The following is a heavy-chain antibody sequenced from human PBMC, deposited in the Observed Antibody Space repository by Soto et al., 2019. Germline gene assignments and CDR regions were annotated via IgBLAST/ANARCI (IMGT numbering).Heavy chain of an antibody. CDR2: IIPIFGTA. Sequence: GASVKVSCKASGGTFSSYAISWVRQAPGQGLEWMGGIIPIFGTANYAQKFQGRVTITADESTSTAYMELSSLRSEDTAVYYCARDSSETNSYYYYGMDVWGQGTTVTVSS. CDR1: GGTFSSYA. D-gene: IGHD3-3*01. CDR3: ARDSSETNSYYYYGMDV. V-gene: IGHV1-69*13. J-gene: IGHJ6*02.